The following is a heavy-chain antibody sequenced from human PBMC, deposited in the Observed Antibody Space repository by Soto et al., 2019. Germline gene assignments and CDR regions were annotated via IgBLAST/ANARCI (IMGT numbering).Heavy chain of an antibody. Sequence: SGPTLVNPTQTLTLTCTFSGFSLSTSGVGVGWIRQPPGKALEWLALIYWDDDKRYSPSLKSRPTITKDTSKNQVVLTMTNMDPVDTATYYCAHTETTVTTTSFDYWGQGTLVTVSS. J-gene: IGHJ4*02. CDR3: AHTETTVTTTSFDY. CDR1: GFSLSTSGVG. CDR2: IYWDDDK. D-gene: IGHD4-17*01. V-gene: IGHV2-5*02.